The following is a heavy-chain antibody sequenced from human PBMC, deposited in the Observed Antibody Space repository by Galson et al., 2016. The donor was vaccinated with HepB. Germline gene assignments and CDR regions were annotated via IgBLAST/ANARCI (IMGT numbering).Heavy chain of an antibody. CDR2: IKSSDGST. CDR3: ARAGRLDF. Sequence: SVKVSCKASGYTFTNYYMNWARQAPGQGLEWMGVIKSSDGSTTYAQKFQGRVTMTRDTSTSTVYLELNSLKSEDTAVYYCARAGRLDFWGQGTTVTVSS. J-gene: IGHJ6*02. CDR1: GYTFTNYY. V-gene: IGHV1-46*01.